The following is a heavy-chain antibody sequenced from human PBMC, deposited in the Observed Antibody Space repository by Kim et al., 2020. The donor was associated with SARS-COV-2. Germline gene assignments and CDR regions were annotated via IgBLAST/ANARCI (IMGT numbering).Heavy chain of an antibody. J-gene: IGHJ6*02. V-gene: IGHV4-34*01. CDR3: ARLRGVVVPAANYGMDV. D-gene: IGHD2-2*01. CDR1: GGSFSGYY. CDR2: INHSGST. Sequence: SETLSLTCAVYGGSFSGYYWSWIRQPPGKGLEWIGEINHSGSTNYNPSLKSRVTISVDTSKNQFSLKLSSVTAADTAVYYCARLRGVVVPAANYGMDVWGQGTTVTVSS.